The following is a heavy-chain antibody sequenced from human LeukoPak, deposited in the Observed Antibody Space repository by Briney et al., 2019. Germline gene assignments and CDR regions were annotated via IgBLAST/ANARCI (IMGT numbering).Heavy chain of an antibody. V-gene: IGHV3-30-3*01. CDR2: ISYDGSNK. CDR1: GFTSSSYA. J-gene: IGHJ4*02. Sequence: GTSLRLSCAASGFTSSSYALHWVRQAPCKGLEWVALISYDGSNKYYADSVKGRFTISRDNSKNTLYLQMNSLRAEDTAVYYCARSSSWYEGPDYWGQGTLVTVSS. D-gene: IGHD6-13*01. CDR3: ARSSSWYEGPDY.